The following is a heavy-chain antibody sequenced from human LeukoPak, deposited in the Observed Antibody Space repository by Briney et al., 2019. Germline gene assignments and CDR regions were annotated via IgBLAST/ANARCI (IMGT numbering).Heavy chain of an antibody. Sequence: GASVKVSCKASGGTFSSYAISWVRQAPGQGLEWTGGIIPIFGTANYAQKFQGRVTITADKSTSTAYMELSSLRSEDTAVYYCASFVPYGEHAFDIWGQGTMVTVSS. V-gene: IGHV1-69*06. CDR2: IIPIFGTA. CDR3: ASFVPYGEHAFDI. D-gene: IGHD4-17*01. J-gene: IGHJ3*02. CDR1: GGTFSSYA.